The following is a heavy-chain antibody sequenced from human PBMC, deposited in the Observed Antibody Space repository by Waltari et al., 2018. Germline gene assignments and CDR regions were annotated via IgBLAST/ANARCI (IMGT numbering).Heavy chain of an antibody. CDR2: TSPTGGT. J-gene: IGHJ4*02. Sequence: QVQLQESGPGLVKPSETLSLTCTVSHGSISGYYWSWIRQPAGKGLEWIGFTSPTGGTDYNPDLKSRVTMSSDTSKNQVCLHLNSVTAADTAVFYCARHWNHDILADSFDLWGQGTRVTISS. CDR3: ARHWNHDILADSFDL. V-gene: IGHV4-4*07. D-gene: IGHD3-9*01. CDR1: HGSISGYY.